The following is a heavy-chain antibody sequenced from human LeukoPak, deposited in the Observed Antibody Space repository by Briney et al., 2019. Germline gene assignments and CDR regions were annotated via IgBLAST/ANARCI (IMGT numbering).Heavy chain of an antibody. D-gene: IGHD4-23*01. Sequence: PSETLSLTCTVSGGSISSGGYYWSWIRQHPGKGLEWIGYICHTGTTNSNPSLKSRVTKSVDTSKNQFSLKLTSVTAADTAVYFCARWSDSQRAFDYWGQGTLVTVSS. J-gene: IGHJ4*02. CDR2: ICHTGTT. CDR1: GGSISSGGYY. CDR3: ARWSDSQRAFDY. V-gene: IGHV4-61*08.